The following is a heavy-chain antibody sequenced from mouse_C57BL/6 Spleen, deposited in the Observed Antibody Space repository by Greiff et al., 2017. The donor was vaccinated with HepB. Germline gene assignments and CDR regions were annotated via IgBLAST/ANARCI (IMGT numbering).Heavy chain of an antibody. CDR3: ARCPYSYWYFDV. Sequence: EVKLQQSGPELVKPGASVKISCKASGYSFTGYYMNWVKQSPEKSLEWIGEINPSTGGTTYNQKFKAKATLTVDKSSSTAYMQLKSLTSEDSAVYYCARCPYSYWYFDVWGTGTTVTVSS. CDR2: INPSTGGT. D-gene: IGHD2-10*01. V-gene: IGHV1-42*01. CDR1: GYSFTGYY. J-gene: IGHJ1*03.